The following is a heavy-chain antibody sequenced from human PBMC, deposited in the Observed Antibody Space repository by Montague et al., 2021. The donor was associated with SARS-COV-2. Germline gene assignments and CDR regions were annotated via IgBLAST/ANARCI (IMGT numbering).Heavy chain of an antibody. D-gene: IGHD2-15*01. Sequence: SETLSLTCTVSGDSIIHSHWNWIRQPAGKGLEWLGCMYYSGGTNYNPSLKSRVTMSVDTSTNQFSLKLNSVTAADTAVYYCGRGVVTASPVVDYWGQGTLVTVSS. CDR2: MYYSGGT. CDR1: GDSIIHSH. J-gene: IGHJ4*02. V-gene: IGHV4-4*07. CDR3: GRGVVTASPVVDY.